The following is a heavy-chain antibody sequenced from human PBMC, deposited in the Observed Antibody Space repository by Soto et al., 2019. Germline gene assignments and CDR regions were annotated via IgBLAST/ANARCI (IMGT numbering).Heavy chain of an antibody. J-gene: IGHJ4*02. CDR2: IKQDGSEK. CDR1: GFTIGDFW. D-gene: IGHD3-22*01. Sequence: EVPLVESGGGLVQPGGSLRLSCAASGFTIGDFWMSWVRQAPGKGLEWVANIKQDGSEKYYVGSVKGRFTISRNSAKNSLYLQMDNLRGEDTAVYYCARTVVVVVPDNFDHWGQGTLVTVSS. V-gene: IGHV3-7*01. CDR3: ARTVVVVVPDNFDH.